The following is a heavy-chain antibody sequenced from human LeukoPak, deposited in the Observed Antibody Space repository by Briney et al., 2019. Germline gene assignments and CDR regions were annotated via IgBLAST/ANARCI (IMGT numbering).Heavy chain of an antibody. Sequence: GRSLRLSCAASGFTFDDYAMHWVRHAPGKGLEWVSGISWNSGSIGYADSVKGRFTISRDNAKNSLYLQMNSLRAEDTALYYCAKDSGYYYSNFDYWGQGTLVTVSS. CDR3: AKDSGYYYSNFDY. V-gene: IGHV3-9*01. D-gene: IGHD3-22*01. J-gene: IGHJ4*02. CDR1: GFTFDDYA. CDR2: ISWNSGSI.